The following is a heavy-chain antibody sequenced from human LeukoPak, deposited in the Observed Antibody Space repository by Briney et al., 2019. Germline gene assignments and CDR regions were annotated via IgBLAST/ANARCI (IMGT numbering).Heavy chain of an antibody. CDR3: ASTPQPGIAVAGAEYFQH. CDR2: INHSGST. J-gene: IGHJ1*01. D-gene: IGHD6-19*01. V-gene: IGHV4-38-2*02. Sequence: SETLSLTCTVSGYSISSGYYWGWIRQPPGKGLEWIGEINHSGSTNYNPSLKSRVTISVDTSKNQFSLKLSSVTAADTAVYYCASTPQPGIAVAGAEYFQHWGQGTLVTVSS. CDR1: GYSISSGYY.